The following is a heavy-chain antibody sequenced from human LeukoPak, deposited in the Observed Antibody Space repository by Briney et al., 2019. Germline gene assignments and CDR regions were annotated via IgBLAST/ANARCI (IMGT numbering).Heavy chain of an antibody. Sequence: PSETLSLTCTVSGGSISSSNYYWGWIRQPPGKGLEWIGSIYYSGSTSYNPSLKSRVTISVDTSKNQFSLKLSSVTAADTAVYYCARNFSSGWFDYWGQETLVTVSS. V-gene: IGHV4-39*07. CDR3: ARNFSSGWFDY. CDR1: GGSISSSNYY. CDR2: IYYSGST. D-gene: IGHD6-19*01. J-gene: IGHJ4*02.